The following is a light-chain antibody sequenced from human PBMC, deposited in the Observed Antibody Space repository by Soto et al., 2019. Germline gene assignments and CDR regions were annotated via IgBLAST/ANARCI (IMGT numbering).Light chain of an antibody. J-gene: IGKJ1*01. CDR3: QQYHDSWT. Sequence: EIVLTQSPGTLSLSPGERATLSCRASQFVSSTHLAWYQQKPGQPPRLLIYGASTRATGIPDRFSGSGSGTDFTLTINRLQPEDFAVYYCQQYHDSWTLGQGTKVDIK. V-gene: IGKV3-20*01. CDR2: GAS. CDR1: QFVSSTH.